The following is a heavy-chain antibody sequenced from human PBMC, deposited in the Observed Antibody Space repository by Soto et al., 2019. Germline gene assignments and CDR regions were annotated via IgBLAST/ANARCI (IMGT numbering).Heavy chain of an antibody. J-gene: IGHJ4*02. CDR2: IRGSGGST. CDR3: AKVPGYCTDPSCYPRTD. V-gene: IGHV3-23*01. Sequence: EVQLLESGGGLVQPGGSLRLSCAASGFTFSSYGMSWVRQAPGKGLEWVSSIRGSGGSTYYADSVKGRFTISRDNSKNTLFLQMNSLRAQDTAVYYCAKVPGYCTDPSCYPRTDWGQGTLVTVSS. D-gene: IGHD2-2*01. CDR1: GFTFSSYG.